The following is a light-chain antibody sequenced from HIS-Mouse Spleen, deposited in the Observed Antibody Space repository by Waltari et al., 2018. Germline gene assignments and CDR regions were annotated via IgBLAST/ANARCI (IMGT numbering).Light chain of an antibody. Sequence: SYVLTQPPSVSVAPGQTARITCGGNNIGSKSVHWYQQKPGQAPVLVVYADSDRHSGIPERFDGSNSGNTATLTISRVEAGDEADYYCQVWDSSSDPHVVFGGGTKLTVL. CDR2: ADS. CDR3: QVWDSSSDPHVV. J-gene: IGLJ2*01. V-gene: IGLV3-21*02. CDR1: NIGSKS.